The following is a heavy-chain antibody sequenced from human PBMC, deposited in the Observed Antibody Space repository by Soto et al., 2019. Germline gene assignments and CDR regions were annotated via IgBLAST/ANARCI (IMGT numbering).Heavy chain of an antibody. D-gene: IGHD3-22*01. Sequence: SETLSLTCAVYGGSFSGYYWSWIRQPPGKGLEWIGEINHSGSTNYNPSLKSRVTISVDTSKNQFSLKLSSVTAADTAVYYCARGAPGGYYDSSGYLFDYWGQGTLVTVSS. V-gene: IGHV4-34*01. CDR1: GGSFSGYY. CDR2: INHSGST. CDR3: ARGAPGGYYDSSGYLFDY. J-gene: IGHJ4*02.